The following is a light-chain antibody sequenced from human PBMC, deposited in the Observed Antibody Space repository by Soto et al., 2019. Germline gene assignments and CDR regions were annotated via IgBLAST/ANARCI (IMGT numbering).Light chain of an antibody. CDR1: QSISSY. Sequence: DIQMTQSPSSLSASVGVRVTITCRASQSISSYLNWYQQKPGKAPKLLISAASNLQSGVPSRFSGSGSGTDFTPTINSLQPEDFASYYCQQTYTGANFGQGTRLEIK. J-gene: IGKJ5*01. V-gene: IGKV1-39*01. CDR2: AAS. CDR3: QQTYTGAN.